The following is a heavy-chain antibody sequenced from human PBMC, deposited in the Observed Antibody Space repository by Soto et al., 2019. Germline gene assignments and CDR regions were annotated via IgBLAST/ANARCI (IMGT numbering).Heavy chain of an antibody. V-gene: IGHV1-8*01. Sequence: SVKVSCRASGYAFTSYDIYWVRQATGQGLGWWGWMNPSTGNSGYEQKFQGRVTMTSDTSISTAHMELSSLRSEDTAVYYCARRAETRCRNGFGADKSYF. CDR3: ARRAETRCRNGFGADKSYF. D-gene: IGHD1-1*01. CDR1: GYAFTSYD. CDR2: MNPSTGNS. J-gene: IGHJ2*01.